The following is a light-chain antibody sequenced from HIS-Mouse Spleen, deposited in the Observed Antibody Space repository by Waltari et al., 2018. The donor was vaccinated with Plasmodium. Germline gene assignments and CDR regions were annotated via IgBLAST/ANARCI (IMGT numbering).Light chain of an antibody. CDR3: YSTDSSGNHRV. J-gene: IGLJ3*02. CDR2: EDS. Sequence: SYELTQPPSVSVSPGQTARITCSGAALPKKYSYWYQQKSGQAPVLVIYEDSKRPSGIPERFSGSSSGTMATLTNSGAQVEDEADYYCYSTDSSGNHRVFGGGTKLTVL. V-gene: IGLV3-10*01. CDR1: ALPKKY.